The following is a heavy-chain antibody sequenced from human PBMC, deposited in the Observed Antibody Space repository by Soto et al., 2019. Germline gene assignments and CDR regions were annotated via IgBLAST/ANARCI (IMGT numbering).Heavy chain of an antibody. Sequence: QITLKESGPTLVKPTQTLTLTCTFSGFSLSTSGVGVGWIRQPPGKALEWLALIYWDDDKRYSPSLKSRLTITKDTSKNQVVLTMTNMDPVDTATYYCAHDFISMVRGVSAFDYWGQGTLVTVSS. CDR3: AHDFISMVRGVSAFDY. D-gene: IGHD3-10*01. CDR1: GFSLSTSGVG. V-gene: IGHV2-5*02. CDR2: IYWDDDK. J-gene: IGHJ4*02.